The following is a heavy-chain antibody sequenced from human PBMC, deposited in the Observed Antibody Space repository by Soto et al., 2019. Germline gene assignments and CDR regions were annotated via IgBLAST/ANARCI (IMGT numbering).Heavy chain of an antibody. V-gene: IGHV3-30-3*01. J-gene: IGHJ6*02. Sequence: QVQLVESGGGVVQPGRSLRLSCAASGFTFSSYGMHWVRQAPGKGLEWVAVISSDGSDKYYADSVKGRFTISRDNSKNTLYVQLNRMXXXDTALYYCARDRLYGAGLIDVWGQGTTVTVSS. D-gene: IGHD3-10*01. CDR3: ARDRLYGAGLIDV. CDR1: GFTFSSYG. CDR2: ISSDGSDK.